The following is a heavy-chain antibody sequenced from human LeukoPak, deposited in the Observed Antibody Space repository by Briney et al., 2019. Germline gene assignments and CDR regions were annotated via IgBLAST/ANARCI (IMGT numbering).Heavy chain of an antibody. CDR3: ARVGYDSSGYYYPRGFFDY. CDR1: GFTFSSYE. V-gene: IGHV4-38-2*01. CDR2: IYHSGST. Sequence: GSLRLSCAASGFTFSSYEMNWVRQAPGKGLEWIGSIYHSGSTYYNPSLKSRVTISVDTSKNQFSLKLSSVTAADTAVYYCARVGYDSSGYYYPRGFFDYWGQGTLVTVSS. J-gene: IGHJ4*02. D-gene: IGHD3-22*01.